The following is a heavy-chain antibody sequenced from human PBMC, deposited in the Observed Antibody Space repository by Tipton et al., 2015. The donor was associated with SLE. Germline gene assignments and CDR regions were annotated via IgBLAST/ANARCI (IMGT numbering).Heavy chain of an antibody. Sequence: TLSLTCTVSGVSINGGGYYWSWIRQHPGKGLEWIGHIYYSGNTHYNSSLKSRVTISRDTSKNQFSLDLNSVTAADTAKYYCARESVITPRNALDIWGQGTMVIVSS. CDR2: IYYSGNT. CDR3: ARESVITPRNALDI. J-gene: IGHJ3*02. V-gene: IGHV4-31*03. D-gene: IGHD4-23*01. CDR1: GVSINGGGYY.